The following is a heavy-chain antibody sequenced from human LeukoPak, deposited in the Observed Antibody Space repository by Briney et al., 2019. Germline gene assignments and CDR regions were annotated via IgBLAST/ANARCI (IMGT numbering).Heavy chain of an antibody. Sequence: PGGSLRLSCAASGFTFSSYWMSWVRQAPGKGLEWVANIKQDGSEKYYVDSVRGRFTISRDNAKNSVYLQMNSLRAEDTAMYYCARGRPAIAAAGTHLGYWGQGTLVTVSS. CDR3: ARGRPAIAAAGTHLGY. CDR1: GFTFSSYW. CDR2: IKQDGSEK. D-gene: IGHD6-13*01. J-gene: IGHJ4*02. V-gene: IGHV3-7*03.